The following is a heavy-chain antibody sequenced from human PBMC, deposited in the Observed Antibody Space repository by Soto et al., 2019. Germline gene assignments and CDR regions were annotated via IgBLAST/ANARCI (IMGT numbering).Heavy chain of an antibody. V-gene: IGHV1-2*02. CDR3: ARVPGYDSEGYYYYGMDV. CDR2: INPNSGGT. J-gene: IGHJ6*02. CDR1: GYTFTSYD. D-gene: IGHD5-12*01. Sequence: ASVKVSCKAFGYTFTSYDIYWVRQATGQGLEWMGWINPNSGGTNYAQKFQGRVTMTRDTSISTAYMELSRLRSDDTAVYYCARVPGYDSEGYYYYGMDVWGQGTTVTVSS.